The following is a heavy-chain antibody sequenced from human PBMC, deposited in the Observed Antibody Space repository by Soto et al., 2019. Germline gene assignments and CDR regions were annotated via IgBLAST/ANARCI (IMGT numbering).Heavy chain of an antibody. Sequence: QVHLVESGGGVVQPGGSLRLSCVGSGFTFSRYGVHWVRRAPGKGLEWVAFMSYDGSNEFYADSVKGRFTVSRDNSKNTLFLQMNSLTAEDTAVYYCARDEGRAISGVVHDASFYYWGQGTLVTVSS. CDR1: GFTFSRYG. CDR2: MSYDGSNE. D-gene: IGHD3-3*01. V-gene: IGHV3-33*05. CDR3: ARDEGRAISGVVHDASFYY. J-gene: IGHJ4*02.